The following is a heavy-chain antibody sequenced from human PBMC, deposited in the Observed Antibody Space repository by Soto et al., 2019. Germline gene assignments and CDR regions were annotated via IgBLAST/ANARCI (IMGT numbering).Heavy chain of an antibody. CDR1: GFTFSSYG. V-gene: IGHV3-30*18. Sequence: QVQLVESGGGVVQPGRSLRLSCAASGFTFSSYGMHWVRQAPGKGLEWVAVMSYDGSNKYYADSVKGRFTISRDNSKNTLYLHMNSLRAEDTAVYYCAKEGQYYDILTGYRSYYGMDVWGQGTTVTVSS. CDR2: MSYDGSNK. J-gene: IGHJ6*02. CDR3: AKEGQYYDILTGYRSYYGMDV. D-gene: IGHD3-9*01.